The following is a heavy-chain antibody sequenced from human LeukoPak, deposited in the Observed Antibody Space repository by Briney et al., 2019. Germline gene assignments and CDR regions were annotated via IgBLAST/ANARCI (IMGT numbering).Heavy chain of an antibody. V-gene: IGHV3-11*01. CDR1: GFTFSDYY. D-gene: IGHD5-24*01. CDR2: ISSSGSSI. CDR3: VRVKGGWLGEKTYDY. J-gene: IGHJ4*02. Sequence: RPGGSLRLSCGASGFTFSDYYMSWIRQTPGKGLEWLAYISSSGSSIDYADSVKGRFTVSRDNGKNSLFLQMNGLRAEDTAIYYCVRVKGGWLGEKTYDYLGQGTLVTVSP.